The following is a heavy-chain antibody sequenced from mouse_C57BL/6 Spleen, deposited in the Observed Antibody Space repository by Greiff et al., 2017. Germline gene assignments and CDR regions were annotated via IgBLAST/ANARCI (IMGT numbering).Heavy chain of an antibody. CDR1: GFTFSSYT. CDR3: ARQNWDWYFDV. CDR2: ISGGGGNT. V-gene: IGHV5-9*01. J-gene: IGHJ1*03. Sequence: EVKVVESGGGLVKPGGSLKLSCAASGFTFSSYTMSWVRQTPEKRLEWVATISGGGGNTYYPDSVKGRFTISRDNAKNTLYLQMSSLRSEDTALYYCARQNWDWYFDVWGTGTTVTVSS. D-gene: IGHD4-1*01.